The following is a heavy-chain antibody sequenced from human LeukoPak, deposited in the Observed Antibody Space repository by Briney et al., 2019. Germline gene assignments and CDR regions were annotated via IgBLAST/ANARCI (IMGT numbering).Heavy chain of an antibody. V-gene: IGHV4-34*01. J-gene: IGHJ4*02. CDR3: ARLPKYYDFWSPGS. CDR1: GGSFSGYY. CDR2: INHSGST. D-gene: IGHD3/OR15-3a*01. Sequence: SETLSLTCAVYGGSFSGYYWSWIRHPPRKGLEWIGEINHSGSTNYSPSPKSRVTISVDTSKNQFSLKLSSVTAADTAVYYCARLPKYYDFWSPGSWGQGTLVTVSS.